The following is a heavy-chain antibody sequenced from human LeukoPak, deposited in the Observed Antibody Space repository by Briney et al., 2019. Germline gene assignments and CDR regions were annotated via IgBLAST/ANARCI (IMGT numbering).Heavy chain of an antibody. V-gene: IGHV3-33*01. CDR1: GFTSSSYG. D-gene: IGHD3-10*01. CDR3: AREPHYYYGSGSYPAYYMDV. Sequence: GRSLRLSCAASGFTSSSYGMHWVRPAPGKGLEWVAVIWCDGSNKYYADSVKGRFTISRDNSKNTLYLQMNSLRAEDTAVYYCAREPHYYYGSGSYPAYYMDVWGKGTTVTVSS. J-gene: IGHJ6*03. CDR2: IWCDGSNK.